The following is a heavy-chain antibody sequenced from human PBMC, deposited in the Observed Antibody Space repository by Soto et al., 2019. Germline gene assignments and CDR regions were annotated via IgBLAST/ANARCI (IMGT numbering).Heavy chain of an antibody. CDR2: INPNSGGT. D-gene: IGHD3-10*01. CDR3: ARDLSGASRYFDY. Sequence: ASVKVSCKASGYTFTGYYMHWVRQAPGQGLEWMGWINPNSGGTNYAQKFQGWVTMTRDTSISTAYMELSRLRSDDTAVYYCARDLSGASRYFDYWGQGTLVTVSS. V-gene: IGHV1-2*04. J-gene: IGHJ4*02. CDR1: GYTFTGYY.